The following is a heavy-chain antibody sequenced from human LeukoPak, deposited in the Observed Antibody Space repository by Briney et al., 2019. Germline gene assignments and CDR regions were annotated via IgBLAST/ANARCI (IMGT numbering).Heavy chain of an antibody. J-gene: IGHJ3*01. V-gene: IGHV3-66*01. CDR1: GITVSSRF. CDR2: LYSADSGGRD. CDR3: AREDRGTDV. Sequence: GGSLRLSCAASGITVSSRFMSWVRQAPGKGLESVSLLYSADSGGRDYHADSVRGRFTVSRDISKNTMYLQMNNLRVEDTAVYYCAREDRGTDVWGRGTLVTVSS. D-gene: IGHD3-16*01.